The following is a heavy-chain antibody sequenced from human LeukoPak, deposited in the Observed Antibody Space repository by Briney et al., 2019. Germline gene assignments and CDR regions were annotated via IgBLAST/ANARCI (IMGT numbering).Heavy chain of an antibody. CDR1: GFTFSSSA. Sequence: GGSLRLSCAASGFTFSSSAMSWVRQAPGKGLEWVSFIYSGGNTHYSDSVKGRFTISRDNSKNTLYLQMDSLRAEDTAVYYCARRAGEYSHPYDYWGQGTLVTVSS. V-gene: IGHV3-23*05. CDR2: IYSGGNT. D-gene: IGHD4-17*01. J-gene: IGHJ4*02. CDR3: ARRAGEYSHPYDY.